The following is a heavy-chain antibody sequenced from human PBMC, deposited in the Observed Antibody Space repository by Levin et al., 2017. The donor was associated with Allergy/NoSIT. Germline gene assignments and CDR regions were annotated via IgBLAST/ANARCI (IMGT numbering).Heavy chain of an antibody. CDR3: ARLEHFGLGAFRYFDL. J-gene: IGHJ2*01. V-gene: IGHV4-39*01. CDR2: IYYTGST. CDR1: GGSISSGAYY. Sequence: TSSETLSLVCAVSGGSISSGAYYWGWIRQPPGKGLEWIGNIYYTGSTYYNSSLKSRVTMSVDTSKNQFSLRLNSVTAADTAVYYCARLEHFGLGAFRYFDLWGRGTLVTVSS. D-gene: IGHD3-16*01.